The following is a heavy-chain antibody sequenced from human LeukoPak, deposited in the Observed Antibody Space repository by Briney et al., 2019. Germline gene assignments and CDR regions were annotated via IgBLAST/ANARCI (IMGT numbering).Heavy chain of an antibody. CDR2: ISSSSSYI. D-gene: IGHD2-15*01. CDR3: ARAYRSGENDAFDI. V-gene: IGHV3-21*01. CDR1: GFTFSSYS. Sequence: GGSLRLSCAASGFTFSSYSMNWVGQAPGKGLEWVSSISSSSSYIYYADSVKGRFTISRDNAKNSLYLQMNSLRAEDTAVYYCARAYRSGENDAFDIWGQGTMVTVSS. J-gene: IGHJ3*02.